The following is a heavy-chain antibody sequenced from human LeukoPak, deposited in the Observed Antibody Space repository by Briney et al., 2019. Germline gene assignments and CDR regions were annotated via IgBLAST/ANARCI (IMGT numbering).Heavy chain of an antibody. CDR3: ARDSRSAYYYDSSGYYHFDY. J-gene: IGHJ4*02. CDR1: GYTFTSYG. Sequence: ASVKVSCKASGYTFTSYGISWVRQAPGQRLEWMGWINAGNGNTKYSQKFQGRVTITRDTSASTAYMELSSLRSEDTAVYYCARDSRSAYYYDSSGYYHFDYWGQGTLVTVSS. V-gene: IGHV1-3*01. D-gene: IGHD3-22*01. CDR2: INAGNGNT.